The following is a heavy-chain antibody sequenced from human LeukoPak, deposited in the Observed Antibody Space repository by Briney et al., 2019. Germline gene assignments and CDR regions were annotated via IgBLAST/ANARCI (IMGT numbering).Heavy chain of an antibody. Sequence: SETLSLTCTVSGDSISSGDYFWTWIRQPAGKGLEWIGHIYFSGNTTYNPSLKRRLTMSLDTSKNQFSLNLTSVRAPDTPVYFCARGRTLPHPLQVWFDAWGQGTLVTVSS. V-gene: IGHV4-61*09. CDR1: GDSISSGDYF. D-gene: IGHD2-21*01. CDR3: ARGRTLPHPLQVWFDA. J-gene: IGHJ5*02. CDR2: IYFSGNT.